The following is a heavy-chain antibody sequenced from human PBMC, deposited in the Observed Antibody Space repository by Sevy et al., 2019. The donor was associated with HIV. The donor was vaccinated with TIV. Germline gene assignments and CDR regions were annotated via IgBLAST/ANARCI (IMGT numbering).Heavy chain of an antibody. V-gene: IGHV1-69*06. CDR1: GGTFSSYA. CDR3: AREGIAAGSYYYMDV. CDR2: IIPIFGTA. D-gene: IGHD6-13*01. J-gene: IGHJ6*03. Sequence: ASVKVSCKASGGTFSSYAISWVRQASGQGLEWMGGIIPIFGTANYAQKFQGRVTITADKSTSTAYMELSSLRSEDTAVYYCAREGIAAGSYYYMDVWGKGTTVTVSS.